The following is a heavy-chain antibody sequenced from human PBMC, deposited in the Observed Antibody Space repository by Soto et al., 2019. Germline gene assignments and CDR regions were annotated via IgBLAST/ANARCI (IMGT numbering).Heavy chain of an antibody. CDR1: GGTFSSYA. J-gene: IGHJ6*02. CDR2: IIPIFGTA. CDR3: ARAGGGYSYGYGYYGMDV. Sequence: ASVKVSCKASGGTFSSYAISWVRQAPGQGLEWMGGIIPIFGTANYAQKLQGRVTITADESTSTAYMELSSLRSEDTAVYYCARAGGGYSYGYGYYGMDVWGQGTTVTVSS. V-gene: IGHV1-69*13. D-gene: IGHD5-18*01.